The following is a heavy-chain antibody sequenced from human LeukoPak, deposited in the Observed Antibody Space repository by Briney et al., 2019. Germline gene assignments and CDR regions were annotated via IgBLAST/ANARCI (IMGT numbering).Heavy chain of an antibody. D-gene: IGHD6-19*01. Sequence: PGESLRLSCVASGFTFSTYWMSWVRQAPGKGQEWVANIKQDGSEKYYVDSVKSRFTISRDNAKNSLYLHMNSLRAEDTAVYYCARDYPPPPVAGPYYFDYWGQGTLVTVSS. V-gene: IGHV3-7*05. CDR1: GFTFSTYW. J-gene: IGHJ4*02. CDR2: IKQDGSEK. CDR3: ARDYPPPPVAGPYYFDY.